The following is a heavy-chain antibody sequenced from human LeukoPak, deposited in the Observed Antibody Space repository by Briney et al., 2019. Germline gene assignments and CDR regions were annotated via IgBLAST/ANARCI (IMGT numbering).Heavy chain of an antibody. CDR3: AQADSSGYDDAFDI. CDR1: GFTFSSYA. CDR2: ISYDGSNK. Sequence: GGSLRLSCAASGFTFSSYAMHWVRQAPGKGLEWVAVISYDGSNKYYADSVKGRFTISRDNSKNTLYLQMNSLRAEDTAVYYCAQADSSGYDDAFDIWGQGTMVTVSS. J-gene: IGHJ3*02. D-gene: IGHD3-22*01. V-gene: IGHV3-30-3*01.